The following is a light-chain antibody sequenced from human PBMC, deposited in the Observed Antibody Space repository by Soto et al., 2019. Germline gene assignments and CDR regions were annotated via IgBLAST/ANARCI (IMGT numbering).Light chain of an antibody. Sequence: EIVMTQSPATLSVSPGERTTLSCRTSQSLSNHLAWYQQKLGQAPRLLIYFTSTRATGIPARFSGSGSGTDFTLTISSLQSEDFAVYYCQQYNTWPLTFGGGTKVETK. CDR2: FTS. J-gene: IGKJ4*01. V-gene: IGKV3-15*01. CDR3: QQYNTWPLT. CDR1: QSLSNH.